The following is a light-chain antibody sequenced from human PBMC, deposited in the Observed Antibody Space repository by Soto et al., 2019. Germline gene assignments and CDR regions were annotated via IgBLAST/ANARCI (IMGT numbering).Light chain of an antibody. CDR2: EVN. J-gene: IGLJ2*01. CDR3: SSYSSTRTLV. CDR1: SSDIDGYNY. V-gene: IGLV2-14*03. Sequence: QSALTQPASVSGSPGQSITISCTGTSSDIDGYNYVSWYQQHPGSAPKLMIYEVNNRPSGISNRFSGSKSGNTASLTISGLQAEDEADYYCSSYSSTRTLVFGGGTKVTV.